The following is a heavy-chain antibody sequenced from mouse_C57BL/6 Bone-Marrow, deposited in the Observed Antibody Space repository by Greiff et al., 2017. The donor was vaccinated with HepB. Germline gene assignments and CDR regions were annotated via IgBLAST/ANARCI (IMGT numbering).Heavy chain of an antibody. J-gene: IGHJ3*01. V-gene: IGHV1-64*01. CDR2: IHPNSGST. CDR1: GYTFTSYW. CDR3: ARSGKGQLRLWFAY. D-gene: IGHD3-2*02. Sequence: QVQLQQPGAELVKPGASVKLSCKASGYTFTSYWMHGVKQRPGQGLEWIGMIHPNSGSTNYNEKFKSKATLTVDKSSSTAYMQLSSLTSEDSAVYYCARSGKGQLRLWFAYWGQGTLVTVSA.